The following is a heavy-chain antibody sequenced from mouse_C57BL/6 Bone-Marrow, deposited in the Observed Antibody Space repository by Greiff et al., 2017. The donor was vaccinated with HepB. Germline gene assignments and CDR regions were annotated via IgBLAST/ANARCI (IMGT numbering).Heavy chain of an antibody. D-gene: IGHD2-1*01. J-gene: IGHJ1*03. Sequence: QVQLQQSGAELARPGASVKLSCKASGYTFTSYGISWVKQRTGQGLEWIGEIYPRSGNTYYNEKFKGKATLTADKSSSTAYMELRSLTSEDSAVYFCAREGPRNYGGWYFDVRGTGTTVTVSS. CDR2: IYPRSGNT. V-gene: IGHV1-81*01. CDR1: GYTFTSYG. CDR3: AREGPRNYGGWYFDV.